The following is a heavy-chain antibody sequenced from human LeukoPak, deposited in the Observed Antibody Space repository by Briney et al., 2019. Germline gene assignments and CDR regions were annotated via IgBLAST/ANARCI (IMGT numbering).Heavy chain of an antibody. CDR1: GYTFTGYY. D-gene: IGHD1-26*01. CDR2: ISPNSGET. CDR3: ARAPGAGTYLDY. J-gene: IGHJ4*02. Sequence: ASVKVSCKASGYTFTGYYLHWVRQAPGQGLEWIGWISPNSGETNSAQKFQGRVTMIRDTPISTAYMELSRLTSDDTAVYYCARAPGAGTYLDYWGQGTLVTVSS. V-gene: IGHV1-2*02.